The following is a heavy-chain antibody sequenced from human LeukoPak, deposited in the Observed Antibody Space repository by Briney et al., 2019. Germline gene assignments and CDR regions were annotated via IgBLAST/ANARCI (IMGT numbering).Heavy chain of an antibody. D-gene: IGHD2/OR15-2a*01. Sequence: ASVKVSCKTSGYMFTTYYPHWVRQAPGQGLEWMGWINPNSGGTNYAQKFQGRVTMTRDTSISTAYMELSRLRSDDTAVYYCARVSKYSNDAFDIWGQGTMVTVSS. J-gene: IGHJ3*02. CDR3: ARVSKYSNDAFDI. CDR1: GYMFTTYY. CDR2: INPNSGGT. V-gene: IGHV1-2*02.